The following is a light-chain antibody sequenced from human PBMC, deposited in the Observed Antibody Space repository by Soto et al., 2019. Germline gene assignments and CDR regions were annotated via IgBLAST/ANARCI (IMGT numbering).Light chain of an antibody. CDR2: DVS. CDR3: SSYTGSSTLV. Sequence: QSVLAQPASVSGSPGQSITISCTGTSSDVGGYNYVSWYQRHPGKAPKLMIYDVSNRPSGVSNRFSGSKSGNTASLTISGLQAEDEADYHCSSYTGSSTLVFGTGTKVTVL. J-gene: IGLJ1*01. CDR1: SSDVGGYNY. V-gene: IGLV2-14*01.